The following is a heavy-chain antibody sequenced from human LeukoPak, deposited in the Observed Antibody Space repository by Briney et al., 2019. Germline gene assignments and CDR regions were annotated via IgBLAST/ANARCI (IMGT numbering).Heavy chain of an antibody. V-gene: IGHV3-66*01. Sequence: GGSLRLSCAASGFTVSSNYMSWGRQAPGKGLEWVSVIYSGGSTYYADSVKGRFTISRDNSKNTLYLQMNSLRAEDTAVYYCARAKRNLGASSWYYFDYWGQGTLVTVSS. CDR2: IYSGGST. CDR1: GFTVSSNY. CDR3: ARAKRNLGASSWYYFDY. J-gene: IGHJ4*02. D-gene: IGHD6-13*01.